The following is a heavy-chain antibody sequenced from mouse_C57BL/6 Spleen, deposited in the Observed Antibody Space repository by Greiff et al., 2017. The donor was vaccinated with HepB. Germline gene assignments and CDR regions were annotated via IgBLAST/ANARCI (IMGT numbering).Heavy chain of an antibody. Sequence: VQLQQSGPGLVKPSQSLSLTCSVTGYSITSGYYWNWIRQFPGNKLEWMGYISYDGSNNYNPSLKNRISITRDTSKNQFFLKLNSVTTEDTATYYCARYYGDYWGQGTSVTVSS. D-gene: IGHD1-1*01. CDR1: GYSITSGYY. J-gene: IGHJ4*01. CDR3: ARYYGDY. V-gene: IGHV3-6*01. CDR2: ISYDGSN.